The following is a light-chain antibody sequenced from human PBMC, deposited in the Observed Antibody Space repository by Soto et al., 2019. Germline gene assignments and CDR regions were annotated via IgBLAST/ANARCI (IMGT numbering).Light chain of an antibody. V-gene: IGKV3-20*01. CDR2: GAS. CDR3: QQYGSSPRT. Sequence: EIVLTQSPGTLSLSPGERATLSCRASQSVSSSYLAWYQQKPGQAPRVLIYGASTRTTGIPGRFSGSGSGTDFTLTISRLEPEDFAVYYCQQYGSSPRTFGQGTKLEIK. CDR1: QSVSSSY. J-gene: IGKJ2*01.